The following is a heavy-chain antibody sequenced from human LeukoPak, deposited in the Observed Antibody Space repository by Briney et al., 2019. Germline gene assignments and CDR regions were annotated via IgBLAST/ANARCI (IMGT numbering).Heavy chain of an antibody. CDR1: GYTFTSYD. CDR2: MNPNSGNT. D-gene: IGHD3-10*01. Sequence: GASVKVSCKASGYTFTSYDINWVRQATGQGLEWMGWMNPNSGNTGYAQKFQGRVTITRNTSIRTAYMELSSLRSEDTAVYYCARVRITMVRGVFYYYYYYMDVWGKGTTVTVSS. CDR3: ARVRITMVRGVFYYYYYYMDV. V-gene: IGHV1-8*03. J-gene: IGHJ6*03.